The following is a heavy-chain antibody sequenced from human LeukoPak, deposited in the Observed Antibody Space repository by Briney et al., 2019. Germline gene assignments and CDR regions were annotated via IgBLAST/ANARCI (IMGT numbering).Heavy chain of an antibody. J-gene: IGHJ4*02. CDR3: AGVALAARCATCFFDY. CDR2: IYTSGDT. CDR1: GGSVTRGAYS. Sequence: SETLSLTCTVSGGSVTRGAYSWTWIRQPVGKGLEWIGRIYTSGDTKYNPSLKSRVTISVGASNNQFSLKLTSVTAADTAVYYCAGVALAARCATCFFDYWGQGALVTVSS. D-gene: IGHD5-24*01. V-gene: IGHV4-61*02.